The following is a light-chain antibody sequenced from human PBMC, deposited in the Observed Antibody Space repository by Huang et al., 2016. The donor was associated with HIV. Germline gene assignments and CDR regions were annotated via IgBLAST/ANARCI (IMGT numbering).Light chain of an antibody. CDR1: QSVNSY. CDR2: DAS. V-gene: IGKV3-11*01. J-gene: IGKJ5*01. Sequence: ETVLTQSPATLSLSPGERATLSCRASQSVNSYLAWYQQKPGQTPRLLIYDASNRATGIPARFSGSGSGTDFTLTISSLEPEDFAVYYCQQRKYWPPITFGQGTQLEIK. CDR3: QQRKYWPPIT.